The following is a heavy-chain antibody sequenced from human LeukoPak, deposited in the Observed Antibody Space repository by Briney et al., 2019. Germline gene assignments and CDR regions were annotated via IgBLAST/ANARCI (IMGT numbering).Heavy chain of an antibody. CDR3: ARGLGGPRDYYDSSGYYGENYYFDY. J-gene: IGHJ4*02. D-gene: IGHD3-22*01. CDR1: GGTFSSYA. V-gene: IGHV1-69*04. CDR2: IIPILGIA. Sequence: SVKVSCRASGGTFSSYAISWVRQAPGQGLEWMGRIIPILGIANYAQKFQGRVTITADKSTSTAYMELSSLRSEDTAVYYCARGLGGPRDYYDSSGYYGENYYFDYWGQGTLVTVSS.